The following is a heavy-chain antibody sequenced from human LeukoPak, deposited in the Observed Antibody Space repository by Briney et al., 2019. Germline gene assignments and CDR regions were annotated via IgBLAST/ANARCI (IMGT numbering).Heavy chain of an antibody. Sequence: PGGSLRLSCAASGFTVSSNYMSWVRQAPGKGLEWVSVIYSGGSTYYADSVKGRFTISRDNAKNALYLQMNSLRAEDTAVYYCAKDLHYGSADYWGQGTLVTVSS. J-gene: IGHJ4*02. CDR2: IYSGGST. CDR1: GFTVSSNY. D-gene: IGHD3-10*01. V-gene: IGHV3-66*01. CDR3: AKDLHYGSADY.